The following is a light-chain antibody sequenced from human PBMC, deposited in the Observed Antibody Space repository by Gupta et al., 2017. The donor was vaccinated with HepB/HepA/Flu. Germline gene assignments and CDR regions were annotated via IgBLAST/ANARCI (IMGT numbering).Light chain of an antibody. CDR3: SSFTYTSTLVV. Sequence: QSALTQPASVSGSPGQLITISCTGTSSDFGDFDHVSWYQKNPGKAPKLLISDVDNRPSGVSSRFSGSKSGNTASLTISGLQTEDEGDYYCSSFTYTSTLVVFGGGTKVTVL. CDR1: SSDFGDFDH. CDR2: DVD. V-gene: IGLV2-14*01. J-gene: IGLJ2*01.